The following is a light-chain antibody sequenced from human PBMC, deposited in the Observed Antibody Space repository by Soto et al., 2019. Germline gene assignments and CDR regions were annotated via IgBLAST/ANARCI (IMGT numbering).Light chain of an antibody. CDR2: AAS. J-gene: IGKJ5*01. CDR3: QQHNSRPSIT. Sequence: EMVLTQSPGTLSSSPWERATLSCRASQSVSSNYLAWYQQKPGQAPRLLIYAASSRATGIPDRFSGSGSGTDFTLTISSLEPEDFAVYHCQQHNSRPSITFGQGTRLEIK. V-gene: IGKV3-20*01. CDR1: QSVSSNY.